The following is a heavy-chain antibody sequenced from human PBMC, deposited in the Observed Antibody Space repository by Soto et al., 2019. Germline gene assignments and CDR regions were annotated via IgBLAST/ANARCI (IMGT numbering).Heavy chain of an antibody. D-gene: IGHD4-17*01. CDR2: IIPILGIA. CDR3: ELLYGDKTSFDAFDI. Sequence: QVQLVQSGAEVKKPGSSVKVSCKASGGTFSSYTISWVRQAPGQGLEWMGRIIPILGIANYAQKFQGRVTLTADKSTSTAYMELSSLRSEDTAVYYCELLYGDKTSFDAFDIWGQGTMVTVSS. J-gene: IGHJ3*02. V-gene: IGHV1-69*02. CDR1: GGTFSSYT.